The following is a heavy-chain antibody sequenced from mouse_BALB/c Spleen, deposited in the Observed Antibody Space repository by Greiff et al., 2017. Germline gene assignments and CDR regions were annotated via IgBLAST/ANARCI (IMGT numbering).Heavy chain of an antibody. D-gene: IGHD1-1*01. V-gene: IGHV5-6*01. Sequence: EVQLVESGGDLVKPGGSLKLSCAASGFTFSSYGMSWVRQTPDKRLEWVATISSGGSYTYYPDSVKGRFTISRDNAKNTLYLQMSSLKSEDTAMYYCARQGLRSLYYFDYWGQGTTLTVSS. CDR1: GFTFSSYG. CDR2: ISSGGSYT. CDR3: ARQGLRSLYYFDY. J-gene: IGHJ2*01.